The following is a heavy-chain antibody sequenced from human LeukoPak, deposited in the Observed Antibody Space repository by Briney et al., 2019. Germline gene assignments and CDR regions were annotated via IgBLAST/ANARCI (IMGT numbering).Heavy chain of an antibody. Sequence: GASVKVSCKASGGTFSSYAISWVRQAPGQGLEWMGRIIPILGIANYAQKFQGRVTITADKSTSTACMELSSLRSEDTAVYYCARGEEDTASFDYWGQGTLVTVSS. CDR3: ARGEEDTASFDY. J-gene: IGHJ4*02. V-gene: IGHV1-69*04. CDR2: IIPILGIA. CDR1: GGTFSSYA. D-gene: IGHD5-18*01.